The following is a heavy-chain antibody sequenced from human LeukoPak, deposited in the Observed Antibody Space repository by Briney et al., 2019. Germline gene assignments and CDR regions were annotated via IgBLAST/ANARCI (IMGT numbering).Heavy chain of an antibody. V-gene: IGHV1-8*01. D-gene: IGHD6-19*01. Sequence: GASVKAPGRAFEYPSPSYKTNWLRQPIGQGLEWMGWMNPNSGNTGYAQKFQGRVTMTRNTSISTAYMELSSLRSEDTAVYYCARGLSSGDYWGQGTLVTVSS. CDR1: EYPSPSYK. J-gene: IGHJ4*02. CDR3: ARGLSSGDY. CDR2: MNPNSGNT.